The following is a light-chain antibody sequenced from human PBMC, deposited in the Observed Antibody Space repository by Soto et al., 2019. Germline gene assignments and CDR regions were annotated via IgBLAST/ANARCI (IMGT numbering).Light chain of an antibody. CDR3: SSYTSTTTVV. Sequence: QSALTQPASVSGSPGQSITISCTGTSSDVGAYDYVSWYQQHPNKAPKLMIYDVSNRPSGVSNRFSGSKSGNTASLTISGLRAEDEADYYCSSYTSTTTVVFGGGTQLTVL. CDR1: SSDVGAYDY. V-gene: IGLV2-14*01. CDR2: DVS. J-gene: IGLJ2*01.